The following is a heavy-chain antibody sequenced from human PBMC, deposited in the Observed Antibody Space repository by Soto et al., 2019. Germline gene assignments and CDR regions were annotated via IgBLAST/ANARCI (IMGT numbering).Heavy chain of an antibody. CDR1: GDSVSSNSAA. CDR2: TYYRSKWYN. D-gene: IGHD6-13*01. V-gene: IGHV6-1*01. J-gene: IGHJ4*02. CDR3: TRASVDAGAGGFDY. Sequence: PSRTLSLTCAISGDSVSSNSAAWNWIRQSPSRGLEWLGRTYYRSKWYNDYAVSVKSRITINPDTSKNQFSLQLNSVTPEDTAVYYCTRASVDAGAGGFDYWGQGTLVTVSS.